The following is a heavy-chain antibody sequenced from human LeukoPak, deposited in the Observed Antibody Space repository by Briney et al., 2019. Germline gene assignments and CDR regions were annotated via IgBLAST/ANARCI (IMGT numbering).Heavy chain of an antibody. CDR1: GFTFSRYG. CDR2: IWYDGSNK. J-gene: IGHJ4*02. CDR3: ARGNHNDSSGYPAGY. D-gene: IGHD3-22*01. Sequence: GGSLRLSCAASGFTFSRYGMHWVRQAPGKGLEWVAVIWYDGSNKYYADSVKGRFTISRDNSKNTLYLQMNSLRAEDTAVYYCARGNHNDSSGYPAGYWGQGTLVTVSS. V-gene: IGHV3-33*01.